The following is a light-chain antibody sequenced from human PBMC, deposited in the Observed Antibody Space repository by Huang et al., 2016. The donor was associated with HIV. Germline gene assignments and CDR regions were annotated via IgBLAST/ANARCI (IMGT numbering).Light chain of an antibody. Sequence: EIVLTQSPATLSLSPGERATLSCRASQRVSNSLAWYQQEPGQAPRLLIYDAYNRATGIPARFSGSGSGTDFTLTINNLEPEDFAVYYCQQSSNWPSITFGQGTRLEIK. V-gene: IGKV3-11*01. CDR3: QQSSNWPSIT. J-gene: IGKJ5*01. CDR1: QRVSNS. CDR2: DAY.